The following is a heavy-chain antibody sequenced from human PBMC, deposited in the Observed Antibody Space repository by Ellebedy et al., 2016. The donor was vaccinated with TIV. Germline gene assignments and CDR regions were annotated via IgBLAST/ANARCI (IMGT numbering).Heavy chain of an antibody. CDR3: ASSRYHYYVGNTIFAY. CDR2: TSGSGGTR. V-gene: IGHV3-23*01. CDR1: GFSFNSYI. Sequence: GESLKISCAASGFSFNSYIMSWVRQAPGTGLEWVSATSGSGGTRYYADSVKGSFTTSRDNSKNKLYMQMNSLRPEDTAVYYCASSRYHYYVGNTIFAYWGQGTLVTVSS. D-gene: IGHD3-10*02. J-gene: IGHJ4*02.